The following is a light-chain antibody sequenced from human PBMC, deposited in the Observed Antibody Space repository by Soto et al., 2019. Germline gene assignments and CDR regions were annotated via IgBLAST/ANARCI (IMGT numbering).Light chain of an antibody. J-gene: IGKJ1*01. CDR3: MQGTHWPWT. CDR1: QSLKHSDGDTY. CDR2: KVS. V-gene: IGKV2-30*02. Sequence: DVVMTQSPLSLPVTLGQPASISCRSSQSLKHSDGDTYLNWFQQRPGQSPRRLIYKVSDRDSGVPDRFSGSGSGTDFTLKISRVEAEDVGVYYCMQGTHWPWTFGQGNEVELK.